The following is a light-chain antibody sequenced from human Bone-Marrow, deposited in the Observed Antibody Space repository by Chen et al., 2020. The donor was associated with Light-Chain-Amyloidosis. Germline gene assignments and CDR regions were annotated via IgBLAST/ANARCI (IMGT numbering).Light chain of an antibody. CDR3: QSADSSGTYEVI. J-gene: IGLJ2*01. Sequence: SYELTQPPSVSVSPGQTARITCSGDDLPTKYAYWYQQKPGQAPVLGIHRDTERPSGISERFSGSSSGTTATLTISGVPAEDEADYHCQSADSSGTYEVIFGGGTKLTVL. CDR1: DLPTKY. CDR2: RDT. V-gene: IGLV3-25*03.